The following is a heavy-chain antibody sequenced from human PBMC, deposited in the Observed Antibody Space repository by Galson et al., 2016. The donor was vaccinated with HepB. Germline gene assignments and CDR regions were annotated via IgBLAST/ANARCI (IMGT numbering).Heavy chain of an antibody. V-gene: IGHV3-21*06. D-gene: IGHD6-13*01. CDR1: GFTFITYS. CDR2: ISGTGTYI. Sequence: SLRLSCAASGFTFITYSMNWVRQAPGKGLEWVSSISGTGTYIYYAESVKGPFTISRDNAKNLLYLQMNSLRAEDTAAYYCARDIGVYHDAFDIWGQGTMVTVSS. J-gene: IGHJ3*02. CDR3: ARDIGVYHDAFDI.